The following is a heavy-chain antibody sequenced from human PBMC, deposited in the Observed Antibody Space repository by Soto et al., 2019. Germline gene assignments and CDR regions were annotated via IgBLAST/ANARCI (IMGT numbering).Heavy chain of an antibody. V-gene: IGHV3-49*05. CDR3: TSTIFGVVIPGGYYYGMDV. CDR1: GFTFGDYA. J-gene: IGHJ6*02. Sequence: EVQLVESGGGLVKPGRSLRLSCIASGFTFGDYAMSWFRQAPGKGLEWVGFIRSKVYGGTTEYAASVKGRFTISRDDSISIAYLQMNSLKTEDTAVYYCTSTIFGVVIPGGYYYGMDVWGQGTTVTVS. CDR2: IRSKVYGGTT. D-gene: IGHD3-3*01.